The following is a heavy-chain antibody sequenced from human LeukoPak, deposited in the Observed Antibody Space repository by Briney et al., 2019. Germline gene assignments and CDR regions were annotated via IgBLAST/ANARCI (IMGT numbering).Heavy chain of an antibody. CDR1: GFTFSSYA. Sequence: PGGSLRLSCAASGFTFSSYAMSWVRQAPGKGLEWVSSISSSSSYIYYADSVRGRFTISRDNAKNSLYLQMNSLRAEDTAVYYCASMYYDFWSGYYPTFDYWGQGTLVTVSS. V-gene: IGHV3-21*01. D-gene: IGHD3-3*01. J-gene: IGHJ4*02. CDR3: ASMYYDFWSGYYPTFDY. CDR2: ISSSSSYI.